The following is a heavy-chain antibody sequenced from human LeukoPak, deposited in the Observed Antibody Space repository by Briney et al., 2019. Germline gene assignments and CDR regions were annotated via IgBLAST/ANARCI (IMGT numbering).Heavy chain of an antibody. CDR3: ARVAVFGPNYYYYYMDV. J-gene: IGHJ6*03. V-gene: IGHV3-53*01. CDR2: IYSGGST. CDR1: GFTVSSNY. Sequence: GGSLRLSCAASGFTVSSNYMNWVRQAPGKGLEWVSVIYSGGSTYYADSVKGRFTISRDNSKNTLYLQMNSLRAEDTAVYYCARVAVFGPNYYYYYMDVWGKGTTVTVSS. D-gene: IGHD3-16*01.